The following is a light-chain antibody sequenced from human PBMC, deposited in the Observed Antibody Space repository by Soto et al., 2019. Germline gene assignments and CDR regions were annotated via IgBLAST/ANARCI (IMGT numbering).Light chain of an antibody. CDR2: EGI. V-gene: IGLV2-23*01. J-gene: IGLJ1*01. Sequence: QSALTQPASVSGSPGQSISISCIGTSSTVGGFNVVSWYQQHPGKAPKVIIYEGIKRPSGVSNRFSGSDSGSTASLTISGLQAEDEADYYWCSYVGATTYVFGTGPKLTVL. CDR1: SSTVGGFNV. CDR3: CSYVGATTYV.